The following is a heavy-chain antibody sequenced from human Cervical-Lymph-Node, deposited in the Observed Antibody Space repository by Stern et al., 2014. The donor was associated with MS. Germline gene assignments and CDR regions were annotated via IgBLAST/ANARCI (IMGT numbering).Heavy chain of an antibody. CDR3: ARSEVVTAYFDY. CDR1: GGSISSTVYY. CDR2: IYTSGSP. J-gene: IGHJ4*02. D-gene: IGHD2-21*02. Sequence: QVQLQESGPGLVKPSQSLSLTCTVSGGSISSTVYYWSWIRQPAGKGLEWIGRIYTSGSPNYNPSLKSRVTISVDKSKNQFSLHLSSVTAADTAVYYCARSEVVTAYFDYWGQGTLVTVSS. V-gene: IGHV4-61*02.